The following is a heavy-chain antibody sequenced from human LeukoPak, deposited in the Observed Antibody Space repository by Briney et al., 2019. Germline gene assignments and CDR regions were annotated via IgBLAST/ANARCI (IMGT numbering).Heavy chain of an antibody. Sequence: SETLSLTCTVSGGSISSSSYYWSWIRQPPGKGLEWIGYIYTSGSTNYHPSLKSRVTISVDTSKNQFSLKLSSVTAADMAVYYCARQGSGSYYPWQDWFDPWGQGTLVTVSS. D-gene: IGHD1-26*01. V-gene: IGHV4-61*05. CDR2: IYTSGST. CDR3: ARQGSGSYYPWQDWFDP. J-gene: IGHJ5*02. CDR1: GGSISSSSYY.